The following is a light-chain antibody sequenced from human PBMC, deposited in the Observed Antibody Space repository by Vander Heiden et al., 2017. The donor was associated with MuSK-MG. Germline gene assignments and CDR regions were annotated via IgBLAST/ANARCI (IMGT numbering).Light chain of an antibody. CDR3: QQYNDWPPRWT. Sequence: EIVMTQSPATLSVSPGERATLSCRASQSVASNLAWYQQKPGQAPRLLIYDVSTRAAGIPARFSGSGSGTEFTLTVSSLQSEDFGVYYCQQYNDWPPRWTFGQGTEVETK. V-gene: IGKV3-15*01. CDR1: QSVASN. J-gene: IGKJ1*01. CDR2: DVS.